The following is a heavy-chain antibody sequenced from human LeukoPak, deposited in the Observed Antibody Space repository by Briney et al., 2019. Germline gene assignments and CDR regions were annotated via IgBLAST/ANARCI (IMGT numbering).Heavy chain of an antibody. CDR2: ISGSGGNT. J-gene: IGHJ6*04. V-gene: IGHV3-23*01. Sequence: PGGSLRLSCAASGFTFSSYAVSWVRQAPGKGLEWVSTISGSGGNTYYADSVKGRFTISRDNSKNTLYLQMNSLRAEDTAVYYCASARYCSGGSCSYYYGMDVWGKGTTVTVSS. D-gene: IGHD2-15*01. CDR3: ASARYCSGGSCSYYYGMDV. CDR1: GFTFSSYA.